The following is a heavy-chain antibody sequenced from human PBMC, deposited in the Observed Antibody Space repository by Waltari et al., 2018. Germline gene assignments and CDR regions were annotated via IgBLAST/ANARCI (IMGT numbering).Heavy chain of an antibody. D-gene: IGHD6-19*01. CDR1: GFTFSSYA. CDR3: AKGGSGWLHFDY. J-gene: IGHJ4*02. Sequence: EVQLLESGGGLVQPGGSLRLSCADSGFTFSSYAMSWVRQAPGKGLEWVSAISGSGGSTYYADSVKGRFTISRDNSKNTLYLQMNSLRAEDTAVYYCAKGGSGWLHFDYWGQGTLVTVSS. V-gene: IGHV3-23*01. CDR2: ISGSGGST.